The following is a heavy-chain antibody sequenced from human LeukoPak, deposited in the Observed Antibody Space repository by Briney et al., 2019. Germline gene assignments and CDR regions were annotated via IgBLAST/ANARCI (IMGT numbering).Heavy chain of an antibody. CDR3: AKDRAYYDSSGLFDY. D-gene: IGHD3-22*01. CDR1: GFXFSSYD. Sequence: GGSLRLSCAASGFXFSSYDMSWVRQAPGKGLEWVSDISGSGGRTHYADSVKGRFTISRDNSKNTLYLQMNSLRAEDTAVYYCAKDRAYYDSSGLFDYWGQGTLVTVSS. V-gene: IGHV3-23*01. CDR2: ISGSGGRT. J-gene: IGHJ4*02.